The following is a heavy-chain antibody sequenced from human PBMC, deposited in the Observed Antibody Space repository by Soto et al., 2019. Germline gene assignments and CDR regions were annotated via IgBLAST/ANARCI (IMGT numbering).Heavy chain of an antibody. CDR1: GGSISSGDYY. V-gene: IGHV4-30-4*01. CDR2: IYYSGST. CDR3: AHRRSSNLFNWFDP. D-gene: IGHD6-13*01. J-gene: IGHJ5*02. Sequence: SETLSLTCTVSGGSISSGDYYWSWIRQPPGKGLEWIGYIYYSGSTYYNPSLKSRVTISVDTSKNQFSLKLSSVTAADTATYYCAHRRSSNLFNWFDPWGQGTLVTVSS.